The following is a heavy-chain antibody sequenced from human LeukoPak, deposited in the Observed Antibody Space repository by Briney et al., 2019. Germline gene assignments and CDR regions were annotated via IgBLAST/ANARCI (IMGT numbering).Heavy chain of an antibody. D-gene: IGHD4-23*01. V-gene: IGHV3-11*01. Sequence: GGSLRLSCAASGFTFSGYYMSWIRQAPGKGLEWVSYISGSGSTVYYAASVRGRFTISRDNAKNSLFLQMNSLRAEDTAVYYCARDRGNSDPGDWFDSWGQGTLVTVSS. CDR3: ARDRGNSDPGDWFDS. J-gene: IGHJ5*01. CDR2: ISGSGSTV. CDR1: GFTFSGYY.